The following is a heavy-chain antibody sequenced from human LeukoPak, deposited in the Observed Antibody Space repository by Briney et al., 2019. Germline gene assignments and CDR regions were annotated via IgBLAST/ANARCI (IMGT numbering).Heavy chain of an antibody. Sequence: SETLSLTCFVSGGSISSSDYYWVWIRQPPGKGLEWIGSIYFRGNTYYNPSLKSRVTMSVDTSQNQFSLTLSSVTAADTAVYYCARQDSYYRNCYFDNWGQGTLVTVSS. CDR2: IYFRGNT. CDR1: GGSISSSDYY. D-gene: IGHD3-22*01. CDR3: ARQDSYYRNCYFDN. J-gene: IGHJ4*02. V-gene: IGHV4-39*01.